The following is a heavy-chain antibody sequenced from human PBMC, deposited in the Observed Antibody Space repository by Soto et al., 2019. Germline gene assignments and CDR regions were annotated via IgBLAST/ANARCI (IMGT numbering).Heavy chain of an antibody. J-gene: IGHJ6*01. CDR2: IDPSDSYT. D-gene: IGHD1-26*01. Sequence: TGESLKISCKGSGYSFTSYWISWVHQMPGKGLEWMGRIDPSDSYTNYSPSFQGHVTISADKSISTAYLQWSSLKASDTAMYYCAGPYSGSPYYYYGMDVWGQGTTVTVSS. CDR1: GYSFTSYW. V-gene: IGHV5-10-1*01. CDR3: AGPYSGSPYYYYGMDV.